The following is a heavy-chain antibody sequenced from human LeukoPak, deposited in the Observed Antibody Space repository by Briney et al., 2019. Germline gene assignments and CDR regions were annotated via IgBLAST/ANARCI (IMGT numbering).Heavy chain of an antibody. CDR2: VHLDGRT. CDR1: GGSVINTNW. V-gene: IGHV4-4*02. CDR3: AREGGFYRLLDY. D-gene: IGHD3-3*01. J-gene: IGHJ4*02. Sequence: KPSGTLSLTCGVSGGSVINTNWWTWVRQPPGKVLEWSGVVHLDGRTNYNPSLEGRLTMSVDVSENQVSLKLTSVTAADTALYYCAREGGFYRLLDYSGQGTLVTVSS.